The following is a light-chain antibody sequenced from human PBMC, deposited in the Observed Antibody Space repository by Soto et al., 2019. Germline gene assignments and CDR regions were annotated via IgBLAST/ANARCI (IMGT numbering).Light chain of an antibody. J-gene: IGKJ5*01. CDR3: QQRSNWLPIT. CDR2: GAS. Sequence: EIVMTQSPATLSVSPGERVTLSCWASQSVSSYLAWYQQKPVQAPRLLIYGASTRATGIPARFSGSGSGTDFTLTISRLEPEDFAVYYCQQRSNWLPITFGQGTRLEI. CDR1: QSVSSY. V-gene: IGKV3-15*01.